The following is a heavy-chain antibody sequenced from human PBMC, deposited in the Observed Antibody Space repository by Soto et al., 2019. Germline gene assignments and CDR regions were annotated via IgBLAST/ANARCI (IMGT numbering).Heavy chain of an antibody. CDR1: GFTVSSNY. J-gene: IGHJ4*02. CDR2: IYSGGST. CDR3: AKDRGGFARGWEYYDF. V-gene: IGHV3-53*01. D-gene: IGHD6-19*01. Sequence: GGSLRLSCAASGFTVSSNYMSWVRQAPGKGLEWVSVIYSGGSTYYADSVRGRFTISRDNSKNTLNLHIKSLGVEDSAVYYCAKDRGGFARGWEYYDFWGQGTQVTVSS.